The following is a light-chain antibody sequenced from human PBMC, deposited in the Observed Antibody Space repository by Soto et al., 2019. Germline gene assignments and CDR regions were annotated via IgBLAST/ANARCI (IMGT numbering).Light chain of an antibody. CDR3: QSYDSSLSGV. V-gene: IGLV1-40*01. CDR1: SSNIGAGYD. J-gene: IGLJ3*02. Sequence: QSVLTQPPSVSGAPGQRVTISCTGSSSNIGAGYDVHWYQQLPGTAPKLLIYGNSNRPSGVPDRFSGSKSGTSAPLAITGLQAEDEADYYCQSYDSSLSGVFGGGTKLTVL. CDR2: GNS.